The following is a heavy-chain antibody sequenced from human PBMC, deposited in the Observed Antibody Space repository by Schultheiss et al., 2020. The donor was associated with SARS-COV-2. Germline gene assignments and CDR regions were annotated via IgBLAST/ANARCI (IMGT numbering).Heavy chain of an antibody. CDR1: SSYA. CDR2: IYYSGST. CDR3: ARTPYGMDV. V-gene: IGHV4-39*07. Sequence: SSYAMSWVRQAPGKGLEWIGSIYYSGSTYYNPSLKSRVTISVDTSKNQFSLKLSSVTAADTAVYYCARTPYGMDVWGQGTTVTVSS. J-gene: IGHJ6*02.